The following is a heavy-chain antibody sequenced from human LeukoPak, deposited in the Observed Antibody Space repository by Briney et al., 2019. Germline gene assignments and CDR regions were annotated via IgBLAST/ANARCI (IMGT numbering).Heavy chain of an antibody. CDR1: GGSISSSSYY. D-gene: IGHD5-24*01. Sequence: SETLSLTCTVSGGSISSSSYYWGWIRRPPGKGLEWIGNIYYSGSTYYNPSLKGRVTISVDTSKNQFSLKLSSVTAADTAVYYCARATSVEMATIVAFDIWGQGTMVTVSS. CDR2: IYYSGST. CDR3: ARATSVEMATIVAFDI. J-gene: IGHJ3*02. V-gene: IGHV4-39*07.